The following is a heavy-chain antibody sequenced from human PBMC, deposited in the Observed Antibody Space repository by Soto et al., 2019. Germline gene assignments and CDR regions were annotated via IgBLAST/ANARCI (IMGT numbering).Heavy chain of an antibody. CDR1: GFTFSSYW. V-gene: IGHV3-74*01. J-gene: IGHJ6*03. CDR2: INSDGSST. Sequence: GGSLRLSCVASGFTFSSYWMHWVRQAPGKGLVWVSRINSDGSSTSYADSVKGRFTISRDNAKNTLYLQMNSLRAEDTAVYYCAREGCSSTSCYADYYYYYMDVWGKGTTVTVSS. D-gene: IGHD2-2*01. CDR3: AREGCSSTSCYADYYYYYMDV.